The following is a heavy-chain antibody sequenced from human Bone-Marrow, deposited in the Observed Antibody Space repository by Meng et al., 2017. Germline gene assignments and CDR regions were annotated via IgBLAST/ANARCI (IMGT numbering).Heavy chain of an antibody. D-gene: IGHD6-13*01. Sequence: GESLKISCAASGFTFDDYGMSWVRQAPGKGLEWVSGINWNGGSTGYADSVKGRFTISRDNVKNSLFLQLNSLRAEDTAVYYWARGSSGSTDYWGQGTLVTVSS. CDR2: INWNGGST. CDR3: ARGSSGSTDY. CDR1: GFTFDDYG. V-gene: IGHV3-20*04. J-gene: IGHJ4*02.